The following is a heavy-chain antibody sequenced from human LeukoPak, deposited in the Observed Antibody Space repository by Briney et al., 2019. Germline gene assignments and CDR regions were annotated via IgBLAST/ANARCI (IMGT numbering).Heavy chain of an antibody. CDR3: ARDFSRVSEY. D-gene: IGHD6-13*01. CDR2: ISSDSTYI. V-gene: IGHV3-21*01. Sequence: GGSLRLSCAASGFTFSIYSMNWVRQAPGKGLEWVSSISSDSTYIYYADSVKGRFTISRDNANNSLFLQMNSLRAEDTALYYCARDFSRVSEYWGQGTLVTVSS. CDR1: GFTFSIYS. J-gene: IGHJ4*02.